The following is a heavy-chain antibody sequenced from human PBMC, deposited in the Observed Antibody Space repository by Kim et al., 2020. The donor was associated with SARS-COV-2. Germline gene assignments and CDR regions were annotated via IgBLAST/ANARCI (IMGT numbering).Heavy chain of an antibody. Sequence: SETLSLTCTASGGSISGSSYYWGWIRQPPGTGLEWIGSIYYSGSTYYKPSLKSRVTISVDTSKNQFSLKLTSVTAADTAIYYCSRHYLGSAWHPCGQGTLVTVSS. CDR3: SRHYLGSAWHP. V-gene: IGHV4-39*01. CDR2: IYYSGST. CDR1: GGSISGSSYY. J-gene: IGHJ5*02. D-gene: IGHD1-1*01.